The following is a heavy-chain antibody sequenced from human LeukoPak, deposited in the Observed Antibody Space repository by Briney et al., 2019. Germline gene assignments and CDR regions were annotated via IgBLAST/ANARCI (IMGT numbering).Heavy chain of an antibody. CDR2: INPTGSST. V-gene: IGHV1-46*01. J-gene: IGHJ2*01. Sequence: ASVKVSCKTSGYTFTSYYMHWVRQAPGQGLEWMGVINPTGSSTNYAEKFQGRVTMTRDTSINTAYMELHSLRSDDTAIYYCVRDYDILSGYYRQDWYFDLWGRGTLVTVSS. D-gene: IGHD3-9*01. CDR1: GYTFTSYY. CDR3: VRDYDILSGYYRQDWYFDL.